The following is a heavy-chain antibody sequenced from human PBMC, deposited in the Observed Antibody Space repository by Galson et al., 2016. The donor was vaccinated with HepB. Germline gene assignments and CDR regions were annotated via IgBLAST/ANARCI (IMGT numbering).Heavy chain of an antibody. CDR3: ARVSGPWVGVPAAKVYFDF. CDR1: GFTFKYHA. V-gene: IGHV3-23*01. Sequence: SLRLSCAASGFTFKYHAMSWVRQAPGSGLEWVAVISDGGTAHYADSVKGRLTISRDNSKNTVYLQMDSLRAEDRAEYYCARVSGPWVGVPAAKVYFDFWGQGTLVIVSS. J-gene: IGHJ4*02. CDR2: ISDGGTA. D-gene: IGHD2-2*01.